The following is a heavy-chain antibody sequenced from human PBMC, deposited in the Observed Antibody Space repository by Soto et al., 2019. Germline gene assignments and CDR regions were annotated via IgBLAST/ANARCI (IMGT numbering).Heavy chain of an antibody. Sequence: QVQLVQSGAEVKKPGASVKVSCKAYGYTFTSYGISWVRQAPGQGLEWMGWISAYNGNTNYAQKLQGRVTMTTDTSTSTADMELRSLRSDDTAVYYCAKTFGYSYAIDYWGQGTLVTVSS. J-gene: IGHJ4*02. D-gene: IGHD5-18*01. V-gene: IGHV1-18*01. CDR1: GYTFTSYG. CDR2: ISAYNGNT. CDR3: AKTFGYSYAIDY.